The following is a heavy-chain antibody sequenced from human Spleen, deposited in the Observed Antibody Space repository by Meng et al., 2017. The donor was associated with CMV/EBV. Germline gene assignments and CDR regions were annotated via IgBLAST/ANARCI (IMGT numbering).Heavy chain of an antibody. CDR2: INHSGGT. D-gene: IGHD2/OR15-2a*01. CDR3: ARGRVLPSTLFGRKGNWFDP. Sequence: SSRNYYWSWIRQPPGKGLEWIGEINHSGGTNYNPSLESRVTISLDTSKNQFSLKLNSVTAADTAIYYCARGRVLPSTLFGRKGNWFDPWGQGALVTVSS. J-gene: IGHJ5*02. V-gene: IGHV4-34*01. CDR1: SSRNYY.